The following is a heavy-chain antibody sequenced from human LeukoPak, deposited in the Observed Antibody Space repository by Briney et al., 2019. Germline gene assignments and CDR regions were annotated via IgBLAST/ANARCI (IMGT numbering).Heavy chain of an antibody. D-gene: IGHD3-22*01. Sequence: SETLSLTCAVYGGSFSGYYWSWIRQPAGKGLEWIGRIYTSGSTNYNPSLKSRVTISVDTSKNQFSLKLSSVTAADTAVYYCARVSHYDSSGYRVPYNWFDPWGQGTLVTVSS. CDR3: ARVSHYDSSGYRVPYNWFDP. J-gene: IGHJ5*02. CDR1: GGSFSGYY. CDR2: IYTSGST. V-gene: IGHV4-59*10.